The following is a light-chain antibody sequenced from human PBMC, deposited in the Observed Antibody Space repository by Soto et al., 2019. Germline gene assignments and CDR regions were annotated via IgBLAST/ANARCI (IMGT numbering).Light chain of an antibody. Sequence: EVVLPQLASTRTMSDGERATVSRRASQSVSSSYLAWYQQKPGQAPRLLIYGASNGATGIPARFSGSGSGTDFSLTISSLESEDLAVYYSQLRRDRPRTFGQGTKVDIK. CDR3: QLRRDRPRT. CDR1: QSVSSSY. J-gene: IGKJ1*01. CDR2: GAS. V-gene: IGKV3-11*01.